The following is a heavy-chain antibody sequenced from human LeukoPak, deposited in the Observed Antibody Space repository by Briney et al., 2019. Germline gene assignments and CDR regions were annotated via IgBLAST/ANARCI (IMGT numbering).Heavy chain of an antibody. Sequence: SVRVSCKASEGTFSSYAISWVRQAPGQGLEWMGRIIPILGIANYAQKFQGRVTITADKSTSTAYMELSSLRSEDTAVYYCARAVDGYSGYWGQGTLVTVSS. J-gene: IGHJ4*02. CDR2: IIPILGIA. D-gene: IGHD5-24*01. CDR1: EGTFSSYA. CDR3: ARAVDGYSGY. V-gene: IGHV1-69*04.